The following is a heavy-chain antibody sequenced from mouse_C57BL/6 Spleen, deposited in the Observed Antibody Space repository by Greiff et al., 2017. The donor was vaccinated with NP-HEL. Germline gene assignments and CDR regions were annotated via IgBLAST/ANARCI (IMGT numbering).Heavy chain of an antibody. CDR2: ISPSSGYT. D-gene: IGHD1-1*01. Sequence: LVESGAELARPGASVKLSCKASGYTFTSYTMHWVQQRPGQGLEWIGYISPSSGYTKYNQTFKGKATVTADKSSSTAYLQLSSLTSEDSAEYYCASRDYGSSPYSGSMDYWGQGTSLTVSS. CDR3: ASRDYGSSPYSGSMDY. CDR1: GYTFTSYT. J-gene: IGHJ4*01. V-gene: IGHV1-4*01.